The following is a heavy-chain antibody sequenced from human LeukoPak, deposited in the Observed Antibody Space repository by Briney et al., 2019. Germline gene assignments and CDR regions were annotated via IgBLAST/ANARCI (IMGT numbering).Heavy chain of an antibody. Sequence: SETLSLTCAVFRGPFSGYFWSWIRQSPGKGLEWIGEINHSGDTKNNPSPNSRVTISVDTSKNQFSLNLTSVTAADTAVYYCARAPEYDVTSGRVDCWSQGALVTVSS. V-gene: IGHV4-34*01. CDR1: RGPFSGYF. CDR3: ARAPEYDVTSGRVDC. D-gene: IGHD3-22*01. J-gene: IGHJ4*02. CDR2: INHSGDT.